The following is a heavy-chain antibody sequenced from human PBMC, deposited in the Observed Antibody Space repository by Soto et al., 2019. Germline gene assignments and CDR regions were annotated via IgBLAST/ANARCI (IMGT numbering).Heavy chain of an antibody. D-gene: IGHD2-21*01. J-gene: IGHJ4*02. V-gene: IGHV3-30*18. CDR1: GFTFSSYG. CDR2: ISYDGSNK. Sequence: GGSLRLSCAASGFTFSSYGMHWVRQAPGKGLEWVAVISYDGSNKYYADSVKGRFTISRDNSKNTLYLQMNSLRAEDTAVYYCAKDMKNVEMAINFDYWGQGTLVTVSS. CDR3: AKDMKNVEMAINFDY.